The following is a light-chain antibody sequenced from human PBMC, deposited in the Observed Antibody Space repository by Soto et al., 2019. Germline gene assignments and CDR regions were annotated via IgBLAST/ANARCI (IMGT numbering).Light chain of an antibody. V-gene: IGKV1-27*01. J-gene: IGKJ1*01. CDR1: QGISHF. CDR3: QKYNTVPRT. CDR2: AAS. Sequence: DIQMTQSPSSLSASVGDRVTITCRASQGISHFLAWYQQKPGKVPKLLIYAASILQSGVPPRFSGSGSGTDFTLTINSLQPEDVATYYCQKYNTVPRTFGQGTKVEI.